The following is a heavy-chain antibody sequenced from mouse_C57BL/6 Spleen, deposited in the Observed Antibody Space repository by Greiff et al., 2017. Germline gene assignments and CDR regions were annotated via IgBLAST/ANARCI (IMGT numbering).Heavy chain of an antibody. CDR3: AKSCYGSSPFAY. Sequence: EVKLVESGGGLVKPGGSLKISCAASGFTFSDYGMHWVRQAPEKGLEWVAYISSGSSTIYYADTVKGRFTISRDNAKTTLCLQMTSLRSEDTAMFYCAKSCYGSSPFAYWGQGTLVTVSA. CDR1: GFTFSDYG. V-gene: IGHV5-17*01. CDR2: ISSGSSTI. D-gene: IGHD1-1*01. J-gene: IGHJ3*01.